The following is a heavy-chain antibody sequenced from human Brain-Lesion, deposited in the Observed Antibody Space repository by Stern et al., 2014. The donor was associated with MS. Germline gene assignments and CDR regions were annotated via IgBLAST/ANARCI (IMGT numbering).Heavy chain of an antibody. V-gene: IGHV4-61*02. D-gene: IGHD2-2*01. J-gene: IGHJ6*02. CDR3: ARGRVVPGFQYYATDV. CDR2: IFNSGST. Sequence: VQLVESGPGLVKPSQTLSLSCTVSGGSISSGGYYWSWIRQPAGKGLEWIGRIFNSGSTSYNPSLKSRVTISIDTPKNQFPLRLTSMTAADTAVYYCARGRVVPGFQYYATDVWGQGTTVIVSS. CDR1: GGSISSGGYY.